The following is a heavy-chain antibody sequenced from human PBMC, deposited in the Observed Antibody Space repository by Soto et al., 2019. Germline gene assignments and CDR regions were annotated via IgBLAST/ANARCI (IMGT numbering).Heavy chain of an antibody. CDR2: IDHSGST. D-gene: IGHD3-16*01. V-gene: IGHV4-34*01. CDR1: GGSFRGYY. Sequence: SETLSLTCAVYGGSFRGYYWTWIRQPPGKGLEWIGEIDHSGSTNYNPSLKSRVTISVDTSMNQFSLKLASVTAADTAVYYCARVEYTYNYRGLDYWGQGTLVTVSS. J-gene: IGHJ4*02. CDR3: ARVEYTYNYRGLDY.